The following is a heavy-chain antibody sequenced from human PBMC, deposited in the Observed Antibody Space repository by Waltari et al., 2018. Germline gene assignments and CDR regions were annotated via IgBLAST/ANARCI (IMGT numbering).Heavy chain of an antibody. Sequence: QVQLQESGPGLVKPSETLSLTCTVSGGSISSYYWRWIRQPPGKGLEWIGYIYYSGSTNYNPSLKSRVTISVDTSKNQFSLKLSSVTAADTAVYYCARDGTGYDAFDIWGQGTMVTVSS. CDR3: ARDGTGYDAFDI. CDR1: GGSISSYY. J-gene: IGHJ3*02. V-gene: IGHV4-59*01. CDR2: IYYSGST. D-gene: IGHD1-7*01.